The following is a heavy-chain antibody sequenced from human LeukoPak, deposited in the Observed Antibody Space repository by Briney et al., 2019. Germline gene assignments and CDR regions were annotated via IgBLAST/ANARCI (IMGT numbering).Heavy chain of an antibody. CDR2: ISYDGSNK. V-gene: IGHV3-30*04. CDR1: GFTFSSYA. J-gene: IGHJ3*02. D-gene: IGHD3-22*01. CDR3: ARGAYYFDSSGYSGAFDI. Sequence: GGSLRLSCVASGFTFSSYAMHWVRQAPGKGLEWVALISYDGSNKYYADSVKGRFTISRDNSKNTLFLQMNSLRAEDTALYYCARGAYYFDSSGYSGAFDIWGQGTMVTVSS.